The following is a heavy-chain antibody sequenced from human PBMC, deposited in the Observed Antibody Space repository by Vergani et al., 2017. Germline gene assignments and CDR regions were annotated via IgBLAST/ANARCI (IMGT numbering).Heavy chain of an antibody. CDR1: GFTFSSYA. CDR3: AKDMSYSSGWYFGGPGDAAFDI. CDR2: ISGSGGST. D-gene: IGHD6-19*01. V-gene: IGHV3-23*01. J-gene: IGHJ3*02. Sequence: EVQLLESGGGLVQPGGSLRLSCAASGFTFSSYAMSWVRQAPGKGLEWVSAISGSGGSTYYADSVKGRFTISRDNSKNTLYLQMNSLRAEDTAVYYCAKDMSYSSGWYFGGPGDAAFDIWGQGTMVTVSS.